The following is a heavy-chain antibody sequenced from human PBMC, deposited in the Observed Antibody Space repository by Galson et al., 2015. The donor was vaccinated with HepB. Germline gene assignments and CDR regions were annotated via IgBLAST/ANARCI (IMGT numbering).Heavy chain of an antibody. CDR1: GYSFTSYW. D-gene: IGHD3-10*01. CDR2: IYPGDSDT. V-gene: IGHV5-51*01. J-gene: IGHJ5*02. Sequence: QSGAEVKKPGESLKISCKGSGYSFTSYWIGWVRQMPGKGLEWMGIIYPGDSDTRYSPSFQGQVTISADKSISTAYLQWSSLKASDTAMYYCARLTMVRGSHNWFDPWGQGTLVTVSS. CDR3: ARLTMVRGSHNWFDP.